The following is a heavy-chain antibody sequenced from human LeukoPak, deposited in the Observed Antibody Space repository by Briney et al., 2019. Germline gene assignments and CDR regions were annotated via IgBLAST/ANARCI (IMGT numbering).Heavy chain of an antibody. CDR2: FDPEDGET. D-gene: IGHD2-21*02. CDR3: ARGSVWRYYYSNHAPYYYYMDV. J-gene: IGHJ6*03. Sequence: ASVKVSCKVSGYTLTELSMHWVRQAPGKGLEWMGGFDPEDGETIYAQKFQGRVTMTEDTSTDTAYMELSSLRSEDTAVYYCARGSVWRYYYSNHAPYYYYMDVWGKGTTVTVSS. CDR1: GYTLTELS. V-gene: IGHV1-24*01.